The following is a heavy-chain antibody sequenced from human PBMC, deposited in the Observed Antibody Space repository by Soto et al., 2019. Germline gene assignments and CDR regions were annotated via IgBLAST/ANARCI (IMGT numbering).Heavy chain of an antibody. D-gene: IGHD3-22*01. Sequence: PGGSLRVSCAASGFTCSSYLMSWVRQSPGKGLEWVANIKQDGSEKYYVDSVKGRFTISRDNAKNSLYLQMNSLRAEDTAVYYCARAGDSSGYYYGPGWYFDLWGRGTLVTVSS. CDR2: IKQDGSEK. CDR1: GFTCSSYL. J-gene: IGHJ2*01. CDR3: ARAGDSSGYYYGPGWYFDL. V-gene: IGHV3-7*03.